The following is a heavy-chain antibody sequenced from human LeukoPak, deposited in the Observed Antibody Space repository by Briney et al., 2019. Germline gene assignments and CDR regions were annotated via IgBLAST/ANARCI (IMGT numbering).Heavy chain of an antibody. CDR3: ARAYYDYVWGSSYYFDY. Sequence: SETLSLTCAVYGGSFSGYYWSWIRQPPGKGLEWIGEINHSGSTNYNPSLKSRVTISVDTSKNQFSLKLSSVTAADTAVYYCARAYYDYVWGSSYYFDYWGQGTLVTVSS. V-gene: IGHV4-34*01. CDR2: INHSGST. D-gene: IGHD3-16*01. CDR1: GGSFSGYY. J-gene: IGHJ4*02.